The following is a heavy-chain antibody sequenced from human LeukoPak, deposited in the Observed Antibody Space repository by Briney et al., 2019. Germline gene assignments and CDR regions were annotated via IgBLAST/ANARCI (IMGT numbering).Heavy chain of an antibody. CDR1: GYTFTSYY. V-gene: IGHV1-46*01. CDR2: INPSGGST. CDR3: AREGYCSGGTCYSTMNWFDP. D-gene: IGHD2-15*01. Sequence: ASVKVSCKASGYTFTSYYMHWVRQAPGQGLEWMGIINPSGGSTSYAQKFQGRVTMTRDTSTSTVYMELRSLRSDDTAVYYCAREGYCSGGTCYSTMNWFDPWGQGTLVTVSS. J-gene: IGHJ5*02.